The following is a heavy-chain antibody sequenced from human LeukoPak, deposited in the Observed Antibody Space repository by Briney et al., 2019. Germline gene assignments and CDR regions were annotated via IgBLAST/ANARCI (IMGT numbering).Heavy chain of an antibody. J-gene: IGHJ5*02. CDR1: GYSFTSYW. CDR2: IYPGDSDT. Sequence: GESLKISCKGSGYSFTSYWIGWVRKMPGKGLEWMGIIYPGDSDTRYSPSFQGQVTISADKSISTAYLQWSSLKASDTAMYYCARPYCSSTSCPNWFDPWGQGTLVTVSS. D-gene: IGHD2-2*01. V-gene: IGHV5-51*01. CDR3: ARPYCSSTSCPNWFDP.